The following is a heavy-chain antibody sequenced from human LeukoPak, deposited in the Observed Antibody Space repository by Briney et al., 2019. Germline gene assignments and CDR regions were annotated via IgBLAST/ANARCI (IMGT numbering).Heavy chain of an antibody. J-gene: IGHJ4*02. CDR3: ARRTIFWGLDY. V-gene: IGHV4-34*01. D-gene: IGHD3-9*01. Sequence: SETLSLTCAVYGGSFSGYYWSWIRQPPGKGLEWIGEINHSGSTNYNPSLKSRVTISVDTSKNQFSLKLSSVTAADTAVYYCARRTIFWGLDYWGQGTLVTVSS. CDR2: INHSGST. CDR1: GGSFSGYY.